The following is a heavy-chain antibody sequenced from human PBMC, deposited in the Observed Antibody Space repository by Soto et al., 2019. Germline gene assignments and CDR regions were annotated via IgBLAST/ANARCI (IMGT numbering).Heavy chain of an antibody. D-gene: IGHD2-15*01. CDR1: GFTFRDYY. Sequence: QVQLVESGGGLVRPGGSLRLSCEASGFTFRDYYMTWFRQAPGKGLEWLSYIDSSTKYTNYADSVKGPFTISRDNANNSLYLQLNSLCAAVTAVYYCACEYSSTMDLWRQGTMFTVSS. V-gene: IGHV3-11*05. CDR3: ACEYSSTMDL. J-gene: IGHJ6*02. CDR2: IDSSTKYT.